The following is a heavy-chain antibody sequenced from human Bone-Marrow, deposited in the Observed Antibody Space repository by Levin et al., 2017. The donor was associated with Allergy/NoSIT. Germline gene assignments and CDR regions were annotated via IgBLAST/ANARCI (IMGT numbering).Heavy chain of an antibody. CDR3: ARLSLTFYDILTGYYSPIGTFDY. CDR2: IYYSGST. CDR1: GGSINSGDSY. Sequence: RSQTLSLTCNVSGGSINSGDSYWSWIRQPPGKGLEWIGYIYYSGSTYYNPSLKSRITIPIDTSKSQFPLQLTSFTAADTAVYYCARLSLTFYDILTGYYSPIGTFDYWGQGTLVTVSS. D-gene: IGHD3-9*01. J-gene: IGHJ4*02. V-gene: IGHV4-30-4*01.